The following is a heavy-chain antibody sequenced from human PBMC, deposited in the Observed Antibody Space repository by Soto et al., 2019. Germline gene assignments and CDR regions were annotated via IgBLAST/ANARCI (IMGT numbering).Heavy chain of an antibody. D-gene: IGHD6-19*01. CDR3: ARGYSSGWSVY. CDR2: IYYSGST. J-gene: IGHJ4*02. Sequence: SETLSLTCTFSVGSISSYYWSWIRQPPGKGLEWIGYIYYSGSTNYNPSLKSRVTISVDTSKNQFSLKLSSVTAADTAVYYCARGYSSGWSVYWGQGTLVTVSS. V-gene: IGHV4-59*01. CDR1: VGSISSYY.